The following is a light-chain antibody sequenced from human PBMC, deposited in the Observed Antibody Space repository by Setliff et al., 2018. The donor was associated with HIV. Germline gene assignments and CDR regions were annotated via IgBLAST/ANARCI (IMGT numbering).Light chain of an antibody. V-gene: IGLV2-23*01. CDR3: CSNTGSNTYV. J-gene: IGLJ1*01. CDR1: SGDVGRYNL. Sequence: QSVLTQPASVSGSPGQSITISCTGTSGDVGRYNLVSWYQQQLGKPPKLMIYQASKRPSGVSNRFSGSKSGNTASLTISGLQAEDEADYYCCSNTGSNTYVFGTGTKVTVL. CDR2: QAS.